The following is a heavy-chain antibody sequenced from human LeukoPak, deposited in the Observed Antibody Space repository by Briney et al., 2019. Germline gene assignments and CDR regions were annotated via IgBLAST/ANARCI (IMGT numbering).Heavy chain of an antibody. D-gene: IGHD5-12*01. CDR2: INHSGST. CDR3: ARGRGYSGYHLFDY. Sequence: SETLSLTCTVSGGSISSYYWSWIRQPPGKGLEWIGEINHSGSTNYNPSLKSRVTISVDTSKNQFSLKLSSVTAADTAVYYCARGRGYSGYHLFDYWGQGTLVTVSS. V-gene: IGHV4-34*01. J-gene: IGHJ4*02. CDR1: GGSISSYY.